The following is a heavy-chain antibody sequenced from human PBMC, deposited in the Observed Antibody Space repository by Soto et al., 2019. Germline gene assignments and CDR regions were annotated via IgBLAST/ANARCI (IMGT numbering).Heavy chain of an antibody. J-gene: IGHJ4*02. D-gene: IGHD2-15*01. CDR1: GYTFTSYA. CDR2: INAGNGNT. V-gene: IGHV1-3*01. CDR3: ARPTRPTKYCSGGSCPYYLDY. Sequence: ASVKVSCKASGYTFTSYAMHWVRQAPGQRLEWMGWINAGNGNTKYSQKFQGRVTITRDTSASTAYMELSSLRSEDTAVYYCARPTRPTKYCSGGSCPYYLDYWGQGTLVTVSS.